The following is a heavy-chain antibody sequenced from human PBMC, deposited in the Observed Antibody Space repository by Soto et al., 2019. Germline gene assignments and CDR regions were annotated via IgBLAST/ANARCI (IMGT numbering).Heavy chain of an antibody. CDR1: GFTFSSYG. CDR2: ISYDGSNK. V-gene: IGHV3-30*18. CDR3: AKAAGIGYCSGGSCKNWFDP. D-gene: IGHD2-15*01. J-gene: IGHJ5*02. Sequence: PGWSLRLSCAASGFTFSSYGMHLVRQAPGKGLEWVAVISYDGSNKYYADSVKGRFTISRDNSKNTLYLQMNSLRAEDTAVYYCAKAAGIGYCSGGSCKNWFDPWGQGTLVTVSS.